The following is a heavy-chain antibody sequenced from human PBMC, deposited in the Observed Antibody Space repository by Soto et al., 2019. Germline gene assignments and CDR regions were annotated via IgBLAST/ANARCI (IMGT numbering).Heavy chain of an antibody. CDR3: ARGGAVAHDY. D-gene: IGHD6-19*01. J-gene: IGHJ4*02. Sequence: QVQLQESGPGLVKPSGTLSLTCAVSGGSISTSNWWSWVRQPPGKGLEWIGEIYDSGSTNYNPSLKPRVTISIDKSKNQFSVKLSSVIAADTAVYSCARGGAVAHDYWGQGTLVTVSS. CDR1: GGSISTSNW. CDR2: IYDSGST. V-gene: IGHV4-4*02.